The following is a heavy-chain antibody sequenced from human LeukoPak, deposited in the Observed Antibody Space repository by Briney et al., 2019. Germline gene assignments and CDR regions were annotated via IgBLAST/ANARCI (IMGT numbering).Heavy chain of an antibody. CDR1: GFTFSSYA. Sequence: PGGSLRLSCAASGFTFSSYAMSWVRQAPGRGLEWVSAISGSGGSTYYADSVKGRFTISRDNSKNTLYLQMNSLRAEDTAVYYCAKDITMIVVVSDYWGQGTLVTVSS. CDR2: ISGSGGST. V-gene: IGHV3-23*01. J-gene: IGHJ4*02. CDR3: AKDITMIVVVSDY. D-gene: IGHD3-22*01.